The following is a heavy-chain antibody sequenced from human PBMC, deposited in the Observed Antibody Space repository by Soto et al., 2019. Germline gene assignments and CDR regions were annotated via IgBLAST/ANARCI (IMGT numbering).Heavy chain of an antibody. Sequence: PGGSLRLSCAASGFIFTHYAMNWVRQAPGKGLEWVSAISGSGGSTYYADSVKGRFTISRDNSKNTLYLQMNSLRAEDTAVYYCAKGGGFQWFDPWGQGTLVTVSS. CDR3: AKGGGFQWFDP. J-gene: IGHJ5*02. CDR1: GFIFTHYA. V-gene: IGHV3-23*01. CDR2: ISGSGGST. D-gene: IGHD5-12*01.